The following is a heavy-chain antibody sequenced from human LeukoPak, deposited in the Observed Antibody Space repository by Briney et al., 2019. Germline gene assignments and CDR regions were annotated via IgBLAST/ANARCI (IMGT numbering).Heavy chain of an antibody. CDR2: ITGSGDSA. V-gene: IGHV3-23*01. J-gene: IGHJ4*02. D-gene: IGHD3-16*01. Sequence: GGSLRLSCAASGFTFSSYWMSWVRQAPGKGLEWVSAITGSGDSAYYSGSVKGRFTISRDQSKSTVYLQMTSLRAEDTAVFYCAKGTTDYDASDPLDFWGQGTLVTVSS. CDR3: AKGTTDYDASDPLDF. CDR1: GFTFSSYW.